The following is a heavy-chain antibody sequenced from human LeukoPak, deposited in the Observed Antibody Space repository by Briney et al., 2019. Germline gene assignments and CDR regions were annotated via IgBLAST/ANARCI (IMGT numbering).Heavy chain of an antibody. CDR1: GGSISSYY. CDR2: IYTSGST. CDR3: ARLSRLMVYADVGYDYYYYMDV. J-gene: IGHJ6*03. Sequence: SETLSLTCTVSGGSISSYYWSWIRQPPGKGLEWIGYIYTSGSTNYNPSLKSRVTISVDPSKTQFSLKLSSVTAADTAVYYCARLSRLMVYADVGYDYYYYMDVWGKGTTVTVSS. D-gene: IGHD2-8*01. V-gene: IGHV4-4*09.